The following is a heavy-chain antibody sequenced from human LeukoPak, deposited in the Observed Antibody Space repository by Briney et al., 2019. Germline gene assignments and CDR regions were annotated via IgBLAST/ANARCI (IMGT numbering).Heavy chain of an antibody. CDR3: AKVAIFGVVIAHFDY. CDR1: GFTFDDYS. Sequence: GGSLRLSCAASGFTFDDYSMHWVRQDPGKGLEWVSLISWDGGSTYYADSVKGRFTISRDNSKNSLYLQMNSLRTEDTALYYCAKVAIFGVVIAHFDYWGQGTLVTVSS. V-gene: IGHV3-43*01. CDR2: ISWDGGST. J-gene: IGHJ4*02. D-gene: IGHD3-3*01.